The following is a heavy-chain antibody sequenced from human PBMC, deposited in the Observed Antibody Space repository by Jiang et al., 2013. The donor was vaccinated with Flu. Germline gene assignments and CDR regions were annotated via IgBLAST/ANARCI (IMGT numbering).Heavy chain of an antibody. Sequence: AERFQGRVTMTRDTSTSTVYMELSSLRSDDTAVYYCARRGRGSGTYYNRFDFWGQGTLVTVSS. D-gene: IGHD3-10*01. J-gene: IGHJ4*02. V-gene: IGHV1-46*01. CDR3: ARRGRGSGTYYNRFDF.